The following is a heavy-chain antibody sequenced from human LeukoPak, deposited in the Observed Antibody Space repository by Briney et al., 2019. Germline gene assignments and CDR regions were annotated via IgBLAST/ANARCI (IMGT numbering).Heavy chain of an antibody. Sequence: ASVKVSCKASGYTFTSYYMHWVRQAPGQGLEWMGIINPSGGSTSYAQKLQGRVTMTTDTSTSTAYMELRSLRSDDTAVYYCARDPTPKIAAAGHNWFDPWGQGTLVTVSS. D-gene: IGHD6-13*01. V-gene: IGHV1-46*01. CDR1: GYTFTSYY. J-gene: IGHJ5*02. CDR2: INPSGGST. CDR3: ARDPTPKIAAAGHNWFDP.